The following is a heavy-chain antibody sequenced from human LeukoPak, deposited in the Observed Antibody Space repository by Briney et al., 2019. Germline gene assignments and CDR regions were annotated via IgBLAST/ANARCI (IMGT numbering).Heavy chain of an antibody. D-gene: IGHD3-9*01. CDR2: INPNSGGT. CDR3: ARKTAVDEGYFDWLLYSVRYGMDV. V-gene: IGHV1-2*02. CDR1: GYTFTGYY. J-gene: IGHJ6*02. Sequence: ASLKLSCKASGYTFTGYYMHWVRQAPGQGLEWMGWINPNSGGTSYAQKFQGRVTMTRDTSISTAYMELSRLRSDDTAVYYCARKTAVDEGYFDWLLYSVRYGMDVWGQGTTVTVSS.